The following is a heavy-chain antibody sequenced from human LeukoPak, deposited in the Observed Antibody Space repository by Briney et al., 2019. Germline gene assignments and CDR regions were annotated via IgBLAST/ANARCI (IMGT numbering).Heavy chain of an antibody. CDR1: GGSFSGYY. V-gene: IGHV4-34*01. CDR3: ARSFSGRGSSTRDWFDP. Sequence: PSETLSLTCAVYGGSFSGYYWSWIRQPPGKGLEWIGEINHSGSTNYNPSLKSRVTISVDTSKNQFSLKLSSVTAADTAVYYCARSFSGRGSSTRDWFDPWGQGTLVTVSS. CDR2: INHSGST. D-gene: IGHD2-2*01. J-gene: IGHJ5*02.